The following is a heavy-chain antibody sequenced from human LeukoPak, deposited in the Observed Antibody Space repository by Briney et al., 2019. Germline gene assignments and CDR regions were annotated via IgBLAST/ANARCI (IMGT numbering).Heavy chain of an antibody. CDR2: ISAYNGNT. CDR1: GYTFTSYG. D-gene: IGHD5-18*01. Sequence: GASVKVSCKASGYTFTSYGISWVRQAPGQGLEWMGWISAYNGNTNYAQKLQGRVTMTTDASTSTAYMELRSLRSDDTAVYYCARDRGYSYASGDFDYWGQGTLVTVSS. CDR3: ARDRGYSYASGDFDY. V-gene: IGHV1-18*01. J-gene: IGHJ4*02.